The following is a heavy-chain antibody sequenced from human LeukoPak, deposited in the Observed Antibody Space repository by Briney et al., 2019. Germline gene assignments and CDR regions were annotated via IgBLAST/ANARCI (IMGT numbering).Heavy chain of an antibody. CDR1: GGSISSYY. CDR3: ARLYGSGSSLYFDY. Sequence: PSETLSLTCTVSGGSISSYYWSWIRQPPGKGLEWIGYIYYSGSTNYNPSLKSRVTISVDTSKNQFSLKLSFVTAADTAVYYCARLYGSGSSLYFDYWGQGTLVTVSS. CDR2: IYYSGST. D-gene: IGHD3-10*01. V-gene: IGHV4-59*08. J-gene: IGHJ4*02.